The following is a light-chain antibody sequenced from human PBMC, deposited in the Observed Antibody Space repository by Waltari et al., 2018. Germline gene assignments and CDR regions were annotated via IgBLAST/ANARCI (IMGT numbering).Light chain of an antibody. J-gene: IGLJ1*01. V-gene: IGLV2-14*01. CDR2: DVS. CDR1: SSDVGNYRY. Sequence: QSALTQPASVSGSPGQPITLSCTGTSSDVGNYRYVSWYQQHPGKAPKLMIYDVSERPSGVSDRFSGSKSGNTASLTISGLQAEDEADYYCSSYTTSSTSVFGTGTKVTVL. CDR3: SSYTTSSTSV.